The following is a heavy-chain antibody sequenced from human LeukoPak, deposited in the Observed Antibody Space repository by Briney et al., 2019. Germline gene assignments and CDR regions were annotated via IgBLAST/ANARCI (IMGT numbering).Heavy chain of an antibody. CDR2: INPNSGGT. D-gene: IGHD4-17*01. V-gene: IGHV1-2*02. Sequence: ASVKVSCKSSRYTFTGYYMHWVRQAPGQGLEWMGWINPNSGGTNYAQKFQGRVTMTRDTSISTAYMELSRLRSDDTAVYYCARGASGVSTVTASWFYPWGQGTLVTVSS. J-gene: IGHJ5*02. CDR1: RYTFTGYY. CDR3: ARGASGVSTVTASWFYP.